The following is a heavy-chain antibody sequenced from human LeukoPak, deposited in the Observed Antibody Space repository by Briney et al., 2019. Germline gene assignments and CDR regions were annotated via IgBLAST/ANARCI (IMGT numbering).Heavy chain of an antibody. CDR1: GGSISSYY. V-gene: IGHV4-4*07. CDR2: IYTSGST. CDR3: ARVGLVGADAFDI. D-gene: IGHD1-26*01. Sequence: SETLSLTCTVSGGSISSYYWSRIRQPAGKGLEWIGRIYTSGSTNYNPSLKSRVTMSVDTSKNQFSLKLSSVTAADTAVYYCARVGLVGADAFDIWGQGTMVTVSS. J-gene: IGHJ3*02.